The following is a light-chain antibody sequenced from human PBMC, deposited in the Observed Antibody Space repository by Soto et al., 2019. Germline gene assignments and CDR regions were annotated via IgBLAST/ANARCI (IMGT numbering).Light chain of an antibody. CDR1: QDISNY. CDR2: DAS. Sequence: DIQMTQSPSSLSASVGDRVTITCQASQDISNYLNWYQQKPGKAPKLLIYDASNLETGVPSRFSGSGSGTDFTFTISSLQPEDIATYYCQQYDNLPPLYLAFGQGTRLEIK. J-gene: IGKJ5*01. V-gene: IGKV1-33*01. CDR3: QQYDNLPPLYLA.